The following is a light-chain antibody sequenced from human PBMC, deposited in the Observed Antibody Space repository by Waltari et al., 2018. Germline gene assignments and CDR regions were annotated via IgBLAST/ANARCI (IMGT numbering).Light chain of an antibody. Sequence: EIVLTQSPGTLSLSPGERATLSCRASQIVGKSLAWYQQKPGQAPRLLTYDASSRATGIPDRFSGSGFGTDFSLTISRLEPEDFAVYYCQKYVSLPATFGQGTKVEIK. CDR2: DAS. V-gene: IGKV3-20*01. CDR1: QIVGKS. J-gene: IGKJ1*01. CDR3: QKYVSLPAT.